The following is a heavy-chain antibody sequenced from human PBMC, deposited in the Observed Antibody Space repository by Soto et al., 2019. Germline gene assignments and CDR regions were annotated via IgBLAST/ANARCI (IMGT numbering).Heavy chain of an antibody. CDR2: ISAYNGNT. J-gene: IGHJ6*02. CDR1: GYTFTSYG. CDR3: ARDTPPYYYYGMDV. Sequence: GASVKVSCKASGYTFTSYGISWVRQAPGQGLEWMGWISAYNGNTNYAQKLQGRVTMTTDTSTSTAYMELRSLRSDDTAVYYCARDTPPYYYYGMDVWGQGTTVTVSS. V-gene: IGHV1-18*01.